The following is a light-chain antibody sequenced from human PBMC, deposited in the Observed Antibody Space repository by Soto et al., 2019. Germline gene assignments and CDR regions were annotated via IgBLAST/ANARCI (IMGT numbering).Light chain of an antibody. J-gene: IGKJ4*01. CDR1: QNISTY. Sequence: EIVFTQSPATLSLSPGQGASLSCRASQNISTYLAWYQQRPGQVPRLLIYGASIRATGVPDRFTGSGSGTDFTLTISRLEPEDFAVYYCQQYGSSPLTFGGGTKVDIK. CDR3: QQYGSSPLT. CDR2: GAS. V-gene: IGKV3-20*01.